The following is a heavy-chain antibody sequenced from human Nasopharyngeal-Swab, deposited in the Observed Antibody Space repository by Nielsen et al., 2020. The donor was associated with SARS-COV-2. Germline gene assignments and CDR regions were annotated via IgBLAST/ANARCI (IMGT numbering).Heavy chain of an antibody. CDR2: IYYSGST. V-gene: IGHV4-59*01. Sequence: SETLSLTCTVSGGSISHYYWSWIRLPPGKGLEWIGYIYYSGSTNYNPSLKSRVTISVDTSKNQFSLKLSSVTAADTAVYYCARFLGDSSGYYYGMDVWGQGTTVTVSS. J-gene: IGHJ6*02. CDR3: ARFLGDSSGYYYGMDV. CDR1: GGSISHYY. D-gene: IGHD3-22*01.